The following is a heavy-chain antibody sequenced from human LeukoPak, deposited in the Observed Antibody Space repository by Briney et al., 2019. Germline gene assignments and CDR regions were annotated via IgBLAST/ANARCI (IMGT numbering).Heavy chain of an antibody. CDR2: INPNSGGT. Sequence: GASVKVSRKASGYTFTGYYMHWVRQAPGQGLEGMGWINPNSGGTNYAQKFQGRVTMTRDTSISTAYMELSRLRSDDTPAYYCARDSGYDSSGNPTFDYWGQGTLVTVSS. D-gene: IGHD3-22*01. CDR3: ARDSGYDSSGNPTFDY. V-gene: IGHV1-2*02. CDR1: GYTFTGYY. J-gene: IGHJ4*02.